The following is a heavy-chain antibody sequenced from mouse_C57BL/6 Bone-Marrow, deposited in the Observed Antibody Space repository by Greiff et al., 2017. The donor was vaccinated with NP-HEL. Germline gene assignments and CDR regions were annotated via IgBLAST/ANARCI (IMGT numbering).Heavy chain of an antibody. CDR3: VRIYDGYLYAMDN. J-gene: IGHJ4*01. CDR1: GFSLSTSGMG. CDR2: IYWDDAN. V-gene: IGHV8-12*01. D-gene: IGHD2-3*01. Sequence: QVTLKVSGPGILQSSQTLSLTCSFSGFSLSTSGMGVSWIRQPSGKGLEWLAHIYWDDANRYNPSLHSRLPISKDTSRNQVFLKITRVDTADTSTYYCVRIYDGYLYAMDNGGQGTAVTVSA.